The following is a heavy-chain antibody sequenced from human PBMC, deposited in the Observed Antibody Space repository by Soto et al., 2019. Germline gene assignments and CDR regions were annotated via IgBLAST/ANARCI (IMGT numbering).Heavy chain of an antibody. CDR2: MYSGGSP. J-gene: IGHJ4*02. V-gene: IGHV3-66*01. CDR3: ARESSSSRHFAY. D-gene: IGHD6-13*01. Sequence: EVQLVESGGGLVQPGGSLRLSCAASGFGITDNYMGGVRQAPGKGLEWVSIMYSGGSPHYADSVNGRFTISRDISKNMVYLQMNSLRAEDTAVYYCARESSSSRHFAYWGQGALVTVSS. CDR1: GFGITDNY.